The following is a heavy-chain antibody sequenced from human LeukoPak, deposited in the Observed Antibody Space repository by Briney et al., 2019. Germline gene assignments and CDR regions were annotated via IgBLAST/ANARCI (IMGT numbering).Heavy chain of an antibody. V-gene: IGHV3-21*01. D-gene: IGHD6-19*01. CDR1: GFTFSSYS. Sequence: GGSLRLSCAASGFTFSSYSMNWVRQAPGKGLEWASSISSSSSYIYYADSVKGRFTISRDNAKNSLYLQMNSLRAEDTAVYYCARAYSSGVMDVWGKGTTVTISS. J-gene: IGHJ6*03. CDR2: ISSSSSYI. CDR3: ARAYSSGVMDV.